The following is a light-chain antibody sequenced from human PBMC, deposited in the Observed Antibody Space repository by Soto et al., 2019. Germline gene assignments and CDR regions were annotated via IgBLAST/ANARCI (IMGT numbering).Light chain of an antibody. Sequence: DIQLTQSPSFLSASVGDRVTITCRASQGISSYLAWYQQKPGKAHKLLIYAASTLQSGVPSRFSGSESGTEYTLTISSLQPEDFATYCCQQLNSYPITFGPGTKVDIK. CDR3: QQLNSYPIT. J-gene: IGKJ3*01. CDR1: QGISSY. V-gene: IGKV1-9*01. CDR2: AAS.